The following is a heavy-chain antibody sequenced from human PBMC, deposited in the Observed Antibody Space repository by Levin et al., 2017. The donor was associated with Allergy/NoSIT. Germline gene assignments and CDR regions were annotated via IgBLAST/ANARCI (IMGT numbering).Heavy chain of an antibody. Sequence: LSGGSLRLSCVASGFTFSGYGMHWVRQSPGKGLEWVAVIWYDGSNKYYADSVKGRFTISRDDSKNTLYLQMNSLRAEDTAIYFCTRESADSSGWYFLDYWGQGALVTVSS. J-gene: IGHJ4*02. V-gene: IGHV3-33*01. CDR1: GFTFSGYG. CDR2: IWYDGSNK. CDR3: TRESADSSGWYFLDY. D-gene: IGHD6-19*01.